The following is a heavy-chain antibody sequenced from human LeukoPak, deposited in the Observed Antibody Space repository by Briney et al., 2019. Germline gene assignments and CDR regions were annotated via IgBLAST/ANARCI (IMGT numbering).Heavy chain of an antibody. CDR2: IYHSGST. CDR1: GGSISSSNW. V-gene: IGHV4-4*02. D-gene: IGHD6-19*01. CDR3: ARVVYSSGWPFDY. J-gene: IGHJ4*02. Sequence: SGTLSLTCAVSGGSISSSNWWSWVRQPPGKGLGWIGEIYHSGSTNYNPSLKSRVTISVDKSKNQFSLKLSSVTAADTAVYYCARVVYSSGWPFDYWGQGTLVTVSS.